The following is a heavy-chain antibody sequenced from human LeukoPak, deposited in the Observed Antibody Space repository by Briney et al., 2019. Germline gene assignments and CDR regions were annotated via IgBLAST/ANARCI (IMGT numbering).Heavy chain of an antibody. Sequence: ASVKVSCKASGGTFSSYAISWVRQAPGQGLEWMGGIIPIFGTANYAQKFQGRVTITADESTSTAYMELSSLRSEDTAVFYCARTGSSRWHGDHYYFDYWGQGTLVTVSS. CDR3: ARTGSSRWHGDHYYFDY. D-gene: IGHD6-13*01. J-gene: IGHJ4*02. CDR2: IIPIFGTA. CDR1: GGTFSSYA. V-gene: IGHV1-69*13.